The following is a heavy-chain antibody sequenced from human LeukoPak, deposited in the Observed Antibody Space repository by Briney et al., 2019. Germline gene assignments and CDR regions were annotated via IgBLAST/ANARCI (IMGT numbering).Heavy chain of an antibody. CDR1: GFTFSTYG. D-gene: IGHD3-10*01. V-gene: IGHV3-23*01. Sequence: GGSLRLSCAASGFTFSTYGMNWIRQAPGKGLEWVSVISGSGSAFYADSVKGRFTISRDNSKNTLYLQMNSLRAEDTAVYYCAKVEIWFGDHYGMDVWGQGTTVTVSS. CDR2: ISGSGSA. J-gene: IGHJ6*02. CDR3: AKVEIWFGDHYGMDV.